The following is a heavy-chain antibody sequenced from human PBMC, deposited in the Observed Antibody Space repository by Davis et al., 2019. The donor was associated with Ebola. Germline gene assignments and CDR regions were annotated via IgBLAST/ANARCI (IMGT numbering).Heavy chain of an antibody. Sequence: SVKVSCKASGGTFSSYAISWVRQAPGQGLEWMGEIIPIFGTANYAQKFQGRVTITADESTSTAYMELSSLRSEDTAVYYCAREMRYCSSTSCYHYYYGMDVWGQGTTVTVSS. CDR1: GGTFSSYA. J-gene: IGHJ6*02. D-gene: IGHD2-2*01. V-gene: IGHV1-69*13. CDR2: IIPIFGTA. CDR3: AREMRYCSSTSCYHYYYGMDV.